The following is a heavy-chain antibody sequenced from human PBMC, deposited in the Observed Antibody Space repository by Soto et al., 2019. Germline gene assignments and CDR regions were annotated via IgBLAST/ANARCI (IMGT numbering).Heavy chain of an antibody. J-gene: IGHJ4*02. Sequence: EVQLVESGGGLAQPGGSQRLSCAASGFTFSSYSVNWVRQAPGKGLEWVSNIWSASNINYADSVKGRFTVSRDNAKNSMSLQMNGLRDEDTAVYYCVRDYSFGFDYWGQGILVTVYS. CDR2: IWSASNI. CDR1: GFTFSSYS. D-gene: IGHD6-13*01. V-gene: IGHV3-48*02. CDR3: VRDYSFGFDY.